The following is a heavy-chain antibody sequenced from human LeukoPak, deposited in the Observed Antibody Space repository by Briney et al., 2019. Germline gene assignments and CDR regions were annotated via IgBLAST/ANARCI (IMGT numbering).Heavy chain of an antibody. Sequence: SVKVSCKASGGTFSSYAISWVRQAPGQGLEWMGGIIPIFGTANYAQKFQGRVTITADESTSTAYMELSSLRSEDTAVYYCATFYGSGSTYLDYWGQGTLVTVSS. J-gene: IGHJ4*02. V-gene: IGHV1-69*01. CDR1: GGTFSSYA. CDR3: ATFYGSGSTYLDY. CDR2: IIPIFGTA. D-gene: IGHD3-10*01.